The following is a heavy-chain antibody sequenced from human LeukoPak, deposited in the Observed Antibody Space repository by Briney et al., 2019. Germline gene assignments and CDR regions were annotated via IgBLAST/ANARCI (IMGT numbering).Heavy chain of an antibody. V-gene: IGHV4-34*01. CDR2: INHSGST. CDR3: ARRGRGVVIPSRAFDI. D-gene: IGHD3-3*01. J-gene: IGHJ3*02. CDR1: GGSFSGYY. Sequence: PSETLSLTCAVYGGSFSGYYSSWIRQPPGKGLEWVGEINHSGSTNYNPSLKSRVTISVDTSKNQFSLKLSSVTAADTAVYYCARRGRGVVIPSRAFDIWGPGTMVTVSS.